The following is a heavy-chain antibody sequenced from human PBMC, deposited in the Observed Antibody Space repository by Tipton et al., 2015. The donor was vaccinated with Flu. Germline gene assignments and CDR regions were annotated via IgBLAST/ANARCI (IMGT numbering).Heavy chain of an antibody. J-gene: IGHJ5*02. V-gene: IGHV1-18*01. Sequence: QLVQSGAEVKESGASVKVSCKASGYTFTSYGISWVRQAPGQGPEWMGWISAYNGNTDYAQKLQDRVTMTTDTSTSTAYMELRSLRSDDTAVYYCARVQGDSSGYAFDPWGQGTLVTVSS. CDR3: ARVQGDSSGYAFDP. D-gene: IGHD3-22*01. CDR2: ISAYNGNT. CDR1: GYTFTSYG.